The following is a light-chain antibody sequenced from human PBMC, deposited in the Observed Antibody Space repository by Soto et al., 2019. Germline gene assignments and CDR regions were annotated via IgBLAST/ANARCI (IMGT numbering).Light chain of an antibody. Sequence: QSALTQPASVSGSPGQSITISCTGARTDVDGHDYVSWYQQHPGQAPKLMIFDVHNRPSGVSSRFSGSKSGDTASLTISGHQAEDDGDYYCSSYTASAPFYVFGTGTKVTVL. CDR2: DVH. V-gene: IGLV2-14*03. J-gene: IGLJ1*01. CDR1: RTDVDGHDY. CDR3: SSYTASAPFYV.